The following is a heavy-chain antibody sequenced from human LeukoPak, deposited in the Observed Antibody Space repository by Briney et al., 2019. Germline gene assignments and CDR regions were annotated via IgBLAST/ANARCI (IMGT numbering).Heavy chain of an antibody. CDR2: INPDGSTI. V-gene: IGHV3-74*01. CDR1: GFTFSTSW. J-gene: IGHJ4*02. D-gene: IGHD2-15*01. Sequence: GGSLRLSCATSGFTFSTSWMHWVRQSPGKGLVWVSRINPDGSTINYADSVEGRFTISRDNAKNTVHLQMNSLRAEDTAVYFCVEGLGGSSDYWGQGTLVTVSS. CDR3: VEGLGGSSDY.